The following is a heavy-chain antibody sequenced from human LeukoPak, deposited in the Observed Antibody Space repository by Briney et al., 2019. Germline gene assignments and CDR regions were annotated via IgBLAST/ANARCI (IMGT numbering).Heavy chain of an antibody. CDR1: GFTFSTYW. CDR2: INSDGSIT. J-gene: IGHJ3*02. V-gene: IGHV3-74*01. Sequence: PGGSLRLSCAASGFTFSTYWIHWVRQAPGEGLVWVSHINSDGSITRYADSVKGRFTISRDNAKNTLYLQMNGLRAEDTAVYYCARGKLRAFDIWGQGTMVTVSS. CDR3: ARGKLRAFDI.